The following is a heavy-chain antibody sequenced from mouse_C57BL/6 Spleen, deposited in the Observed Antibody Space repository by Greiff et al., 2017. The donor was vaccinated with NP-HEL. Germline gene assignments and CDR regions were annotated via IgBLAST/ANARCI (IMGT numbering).Heavy chain of an antibody. Sequence: EVQLQQSGPELVKPGASVKMSCKASGYTFTDYYMHWVKQSHGKSLEWIGDINPNNGGTSYNQKFKGKATLTVDKSSSTAYLELRSLTSEDSAVYYLAREEFYYGSSYGFYYYAMDYWGQGTSVTVSS. V-gene: IGHV1-26*01. J-gene: IGHJ4*01. D-gene: IGHD1-1*01. CDR1: GYTFTDYY. CDR2: INPNNGGT. CDR3: AREEFYYGSSYGFYYYAMDY.